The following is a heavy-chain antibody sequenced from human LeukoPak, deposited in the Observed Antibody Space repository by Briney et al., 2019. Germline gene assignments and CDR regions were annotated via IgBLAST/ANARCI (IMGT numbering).Heavy chain of an antibody. J-gene: IGHJ4*02. V-gene: IGHV3-30*18. Sequence: GSSLRLSCAASGFTFSSYGMHWVRQAPGKGLEWVAVISYDGSNKYYADSVKGRFTISRDNSKNTLYLQMNSLRAEDTAVYYCAKGGLYMIVVVLDYWGQGTLVTVSS. CDR3: AKGGLYMIVVVLDY. CDR1: GFTFSSYG. CDR2: ISYDGSNK. D-gene: IGHD3-22*01.